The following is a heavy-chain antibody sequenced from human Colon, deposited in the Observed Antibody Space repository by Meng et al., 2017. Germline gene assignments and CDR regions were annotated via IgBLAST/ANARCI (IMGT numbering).Heavy chain of an antibody. J-gene: IGHJ4*02. CDR1: GFSFSTYW. Sequence: ESLKLSCASSGFSFSTYWIHWVRQAPGKGLVWVSLINPDGRTTNYAASVKGRFTISRDNAKTTVYPQMGSLRVEDTAVYYCAWFQYTMEDYWGLGTLVTVSS. D-gene: IGHD3-3*01. CDR2: INPDGRTT. CDR3: AWFQYTMEDY. V-gene: IGHV3-74*01.